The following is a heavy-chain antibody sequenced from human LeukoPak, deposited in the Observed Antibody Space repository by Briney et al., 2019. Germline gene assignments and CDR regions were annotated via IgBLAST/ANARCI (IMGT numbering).Heavy chain of an antibody. CDR2: IYSGGST. CDR3: ARDGYSGSYAL. Sequence: GGSLRLSCAASGFTVSRDYMTWVRQAPGKGLEWVSVIYSGGSTDYADSVKGRFTISRDNSKNTLYLQMNSLRAEDTAVYYCARDGYSGSYALWGQGTLVTVSS. J-gene: IGHJ4*02. D-gene: IGHD1-26*01. CDR1: GFTVSRDY. V-gene: IGHV3-66*01.